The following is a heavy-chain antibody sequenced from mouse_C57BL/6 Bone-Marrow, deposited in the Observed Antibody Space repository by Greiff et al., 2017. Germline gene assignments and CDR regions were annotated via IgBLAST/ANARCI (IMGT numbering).Heavy chain of an antibody. J-gene: IGHJ3*01. D-gene: IGHD2-3*01. CDR1: GFTFSSYA. CDR3: ARAGGWLLDWFAY. CDR2: ISDGGSYT. V-gene: IGHV5-4*01. Sequence: DVQLVESGGGLVKPGGSLKLSCAASGFTFSSYAMSWVRQTPEKRLEWVATISDGGSYTYYPDNVKGRFTISRDNAKNNLYLQMSHLKSEDTAMYYCARAGGWLLDWFAYWGQGTLVTVSA.